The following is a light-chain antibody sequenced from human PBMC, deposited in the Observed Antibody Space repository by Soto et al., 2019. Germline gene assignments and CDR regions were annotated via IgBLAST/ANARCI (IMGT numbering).Light chain of an antibody. J-gene: IGKJ4*01. Sequence: EIVLTQSPGTLSLSPGERATLSCRASQSVSSSFLAWYQQKPGQAPRLLIYCASSRATGIPDRFSGIGSGTDLTLSISGLEPEDGAVYYCQQYGSSPLTFGGGTKVEIK. CDR3: QQYGSSPLT. CDR1: QSVSSSF. V-gene: IGKV3-20*01. CDR2: CAS.